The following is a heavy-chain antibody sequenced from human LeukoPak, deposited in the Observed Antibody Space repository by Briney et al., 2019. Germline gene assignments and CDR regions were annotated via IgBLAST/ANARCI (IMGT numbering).Heavy chain of an antibody. V-gene: IGHV4-59*01. CDR2: IRHSGST. D-gene: IGHD2-21*02. CDR3: ARVSCGGDCFSATNAFDI. CDR1: GGSISSYY. J-gene: IGHJ3*02. Sequence: PSETLSLTCSVSGGSISSYYWSWIRQPPGKGLEWIGDIRHSGSTNYNPSLKSRVTISVDTSKNQFSLKLSSVTAADTAVHYCARVSCGGDCFSATNAFDIWGQGTVVTVSS.